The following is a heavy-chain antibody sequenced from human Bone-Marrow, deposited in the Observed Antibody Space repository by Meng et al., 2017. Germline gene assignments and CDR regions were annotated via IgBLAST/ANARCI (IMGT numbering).Heavy chain of an antibody. CDR3: ARDTRLRLGELSLFYYFDY. Sequence: GESLKISCAASGFTFSSYSMNWVCQAPGKGLKWVANIKEDGSEKNYVDSVKGRFTISRDNAKNSLYLQMNSLRAEDTAVYYCARDTRLRLGELSLFYYFDYWGQGTLVTVSS. V-gene: IGHV3-7*01. D-gene: IGHD3-16*02. J-gene: IGHJ4*02. CDR2: IKEDGSEK. CDR1: GFTFSSYS.